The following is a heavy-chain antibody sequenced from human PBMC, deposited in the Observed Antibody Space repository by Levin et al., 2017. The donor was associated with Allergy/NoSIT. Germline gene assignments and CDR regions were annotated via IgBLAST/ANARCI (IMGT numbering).Heavy chain of an antibody. Sequence: GGSLRLSCAASGFAFSIHAMSWVRQAPGKGLDWVSTISGGGGTTNYADSVKGRFTISRDNSKNPPYLEMSSLRAADTALYYCVKATSTYGSGSYYDPFDDWGQGTLVTVSS. CDR1: GFAFSIHA. V-gene: IGHV3-23*01. CDR3: VKATSTYGSGSYYDPFDD. CDR2: ISGGGGTT. D-gene: IGHD3-10*01. J-gene: IGHJ4*02.